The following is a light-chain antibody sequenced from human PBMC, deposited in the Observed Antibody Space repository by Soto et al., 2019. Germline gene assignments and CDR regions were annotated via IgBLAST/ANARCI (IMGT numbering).Light chain of an antibody. CDR1: QSVSRTY. J-gene: IGKJ1*01. Sequence: EIWMTKSPGTLSLSPGERATLSCGASQSVSRTYLAWYQQQPLQAPRLLIYATSSRATGIPDSFSGSASGTDFPLTISRLEPEDFAVDYCQQYGRSGTFGQGTKVDI. CDR2: ATS. V-gene: IGKV3-20*01. CDR3: QQYGRSGT.